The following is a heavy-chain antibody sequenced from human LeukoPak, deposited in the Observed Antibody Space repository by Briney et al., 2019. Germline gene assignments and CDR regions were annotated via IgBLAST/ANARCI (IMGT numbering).Heavy chain of an antibody. CDR1: GFTFRNYV. J-gene: IGHJ4*02. D-gene: IGHD3-9*01. V-gene: IGHV3-48*02. Sequence: GGSLRLSCAASGFTFRNYVIHWVRQAPGKGLEWVSYISSSGTTIYCADSVKGRFTISRDNAKSSLYLQMNSLRDEDTAVYYCAREENTLAGYNPYYFDYCGQGTLVTVSS. CDR3: AREENTLAGYNPYYFDY. CDR2: ISSSGTTI.